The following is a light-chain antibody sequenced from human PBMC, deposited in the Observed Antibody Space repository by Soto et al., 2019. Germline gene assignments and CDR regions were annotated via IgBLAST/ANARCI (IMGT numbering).Light chain of an antibody. J-gene: IGLJ2*01. CDR2: RDN. CDR1: NIRTKN. Sequence: SYELTQPLSVSVALGRTARITCGGNNIRTKNVHWYQHNSGQAPVLVIYRDNKRPSGIPERFSGSNSGNTATLTITRAQAGDEADYFCQVWDTTSVVFGGGTKLTVL. CDR3: QVWDTTSVV. V-gene: IGLV3-9*01.